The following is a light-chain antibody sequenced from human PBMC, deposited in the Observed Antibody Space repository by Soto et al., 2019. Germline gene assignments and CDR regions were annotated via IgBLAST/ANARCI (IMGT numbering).Light chain of an antibody. V-gene: IGKV3-20*01. CDR3: QRYGGSPLHT. CDR2: GAS. J-gene: IGKJ2*01. CDR1: QSVSSSY. Sequence: EIVLTQSPGTLSLSPGERATLSCRASQSVSSSYLGWYQQKPGQAPRLLIYGASSRATGIPDRFSGSGSGTDFTLTISRLEPEDFAVYYCQRYGGSPLHTFGQGTKLEIK.